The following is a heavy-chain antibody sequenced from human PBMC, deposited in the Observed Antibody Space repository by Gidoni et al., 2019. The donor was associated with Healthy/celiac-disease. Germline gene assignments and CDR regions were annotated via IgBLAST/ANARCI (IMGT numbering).Heavy chain of an antibody. CDR2: IKSKTDGGTT. V-gene: IGHV3-15*01. D-gene: IGHD3-10*01. CDR1: GLTFSNAW. Sequence: EVQLVGSGGGLVKPGGSLSLPCAASGLTFSNAWMSWVRQAPGKGLEWVGRIKSKTDGGTTDYAAPVKGRFTISRDDSINTLYLQMNSLKTEDTAVYYCTNSGRDYYYYYYGMDVWGQGTTVTVSS. J-gene: IGHJ6*02. CDR3: TNSGRDYYYYYYGMDV.